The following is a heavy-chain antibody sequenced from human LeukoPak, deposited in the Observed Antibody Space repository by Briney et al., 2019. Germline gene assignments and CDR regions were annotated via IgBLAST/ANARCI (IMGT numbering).Heavy chain of an antibody. J-gene: IGHJ4*02. V-gene: IGHV1-2*02. D-gene: IGHD3-10*01. CDR1: GYTFTGYY. CDR3: ARDAVRGEVFDY. CDR2: INPNSGGT. Sequence: GASVKVSCKASGYTFTGYYMHWVRQAPGQGLEWMGWINPNSGGTNFAQKFQGRVTMTRDTSISTAYMELSRLRSDDTAVYYCARDAVRGEVFDYWGQGTLVTVSS.